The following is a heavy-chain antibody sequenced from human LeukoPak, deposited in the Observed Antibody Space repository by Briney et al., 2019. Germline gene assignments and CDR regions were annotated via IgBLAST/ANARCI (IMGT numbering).Heavy chain of an antibody. CDR2: ISGSGGST. J-gene: IGHJ4*02. Sequence: QPGGSLRLSCAASGFTFSSYAMSWVRQAPGKGLEWVSAISGSGGSTYYADSVKGRFTISRDNSKNTLYLQMNSLRAEDTAVYYCAKYKRWLVLQWSPFDYWGQGTLVTVSS. V-gene: IGHV3-23*01. D-gene: IGHD6-19*01. CDR1: GFTFSSYA. CDR3: AKYKRWLVLQWSPFDY.